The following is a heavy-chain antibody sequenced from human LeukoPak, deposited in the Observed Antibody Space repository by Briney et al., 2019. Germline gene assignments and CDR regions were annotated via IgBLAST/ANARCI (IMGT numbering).Heavy chain of an antibody. V-gene: IGHV1-18*01. CDR3: ARDPYILTGYLYFDY. J-gene: IGHJ4*02. CDR2: ISAYNGNT. D-gene: IGHD3-9*01. CDR1: GYTLTSYG. Sequence: ASVKVSCKASGYTLTSYGISWVRQAPGQGLEWMGWISAYNGNTNYAQKLQGRVTMTTDTSTSTAYMELRSLRSDDTAVYYCARDPYILTGYLYFDYWGQGTLVTVSS.